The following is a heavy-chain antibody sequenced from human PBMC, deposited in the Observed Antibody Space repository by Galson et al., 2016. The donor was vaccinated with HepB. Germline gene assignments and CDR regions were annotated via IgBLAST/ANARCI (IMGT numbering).Heavy chain of an antibody. CDR2: ISYDGSNK. J-gene: IGHJ4*02. Sequence: SLRLSCAASGFTFSRYGMHWVRQAPGKGLEWVAVISYDGSNKYYADSVKGRFTISRDNSKKTLYLQMNSLRAEDMAVYYCAKDRLGYCSGGSCSSFDYWGEGTLVTGSS. V-gene: IGHV3-30*18. CDR3: AKDRLGYCSGGSCSSFDY. CDR1: GFTFSRYG. D-gene: IGHD2-15*01.